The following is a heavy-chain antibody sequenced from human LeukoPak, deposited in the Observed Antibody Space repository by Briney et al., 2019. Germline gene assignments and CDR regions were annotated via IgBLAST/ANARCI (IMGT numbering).Heavy chain of an antibody. CDR3: ARGVRYCSSTSCYSLDY. J-gene: IGHJ4*02. D-gene: IGHD2-2*02. Sequence: GGSLRLTCAASGFTFSSYDMHWVRQATGKGLEWVSAIGTAGDTYYPGSVKGRFTISGENAKNSLYLQMNSLRAGDTAVYYCARGVRYCSSTSCYSLDYWGQGTLVTVSS. V-gene: IGHV3-13*01. CDR1: GFTFSSYD. CDR2: IGTAGDT.